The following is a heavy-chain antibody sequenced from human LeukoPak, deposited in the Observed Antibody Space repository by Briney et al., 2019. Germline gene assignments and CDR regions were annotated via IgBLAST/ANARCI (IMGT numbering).Heavy chain of an antibody. V-gene: IGHV3-33*01. J-gene: IGHJ4*02. CDR2: IWYDGSNK. CDR1: GFTFSSYG. CDR3: ARDFYDSSGYYYWLGY. Sequence: GRSLRLSCAASGFTFSSYGMHWVRQAPGKGLEWVAVIWYDGSNKYYADSVKGRFTISGDNSKNTLYLQMNSLRAEDTAVYYCARDFYDSSGYYYWLGYWGQGTLVTVSS. D-gene: IGHD3-22*01.